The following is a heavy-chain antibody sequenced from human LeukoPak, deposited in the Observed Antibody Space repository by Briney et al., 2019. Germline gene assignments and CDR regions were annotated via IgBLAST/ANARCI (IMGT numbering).Heavy chain of an antibody. Sequence: ASVKVSCKASGYTFTGYYMHWVRQAPGQGLEWMGRINPNSGGTKYAQKFQGRVTMTRDTSISTAYMELSRLRSDDTAVYYCAKAVAMGCGGDCYSFDYWGQGTLVTVSS. CDR3: AKAVAMGCGGDCYSFDY. CDR1: GYTFTGYY. J-gene: IGHJ4*02. D-gene: IGHD2-21*02. V-gene: IGHV1-2*06. CDR2: INPNSGGT.